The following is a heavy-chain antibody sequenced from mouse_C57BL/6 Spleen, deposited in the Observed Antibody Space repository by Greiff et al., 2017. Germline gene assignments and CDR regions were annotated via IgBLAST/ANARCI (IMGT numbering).Heavy chain of an antibody. CDR2: IYPGSGST. CDR3: ARGEAARGAMDY. J-gene: IGHJ4*01. Sequence: VQLQQPGAELVKPGASVKMSCTASGYTFTSYWITWVKQRPGQGLEWIGVIYPGSGSTKYNEKFKSKATLTVATSSSTAYMQLSSLTSEDTAGYYCARGEAARGAMDYWGQGTSVTVSS. CDR1: GYTFTSYW. D-gene: IGHD3-1*01. V-gene: IGHV1-55*01.